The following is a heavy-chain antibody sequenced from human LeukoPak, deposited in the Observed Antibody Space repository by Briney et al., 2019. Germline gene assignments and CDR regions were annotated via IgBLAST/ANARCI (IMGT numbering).Heavy chain of an antibody. J-gene: IGHJ4*02. CDR3: ARGATSDY. V-gene: IGHV1-18*01. D-gene: IGHD1-26*01. CDR1: GYTFSNYG. CDR2: ISAYNGNT. Sequence: GASAKVSCKASGYTFSNYGISWVRQAPGQGLEWMGWISAYNGNTNYAQKPQGRVTMPTDTSTSTVYMELRSLRSDGTAVYHCARGATSDYWGQGTLVTVSS.